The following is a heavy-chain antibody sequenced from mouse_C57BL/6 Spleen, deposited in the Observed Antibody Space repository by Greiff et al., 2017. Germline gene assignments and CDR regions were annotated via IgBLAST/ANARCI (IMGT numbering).Heavy chain of an antibody. D-gene: IGHD2-1*01. CDR1: GYTFTSYW. J-gene: IGHJ2*01. Sequence: QVQLQQPGAELVKPGASVKLSCKASGYTFTSYWMQWVKQRPGQGLEWIGEIDPSDSYTNYNQKFKGKATLTVDTSSSTAYMQLSSLTSEDSAVYYCARGGNIPFDYRGQGTTLTVSS. CDR3: ARGGNIPFDY. V-gene: IGHV1-50*01. CDR2: IDPSDSYT.